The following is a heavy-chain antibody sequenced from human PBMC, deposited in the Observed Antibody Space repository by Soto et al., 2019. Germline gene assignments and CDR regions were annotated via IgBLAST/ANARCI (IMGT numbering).Heavy chain of an antibody. D-gene: IGHD6-19*01. CDR2: IFYNGTA. Sequence: VQLQQSGPGLVKPSETLSLTCSVSGGSVSSGSFHWSWIRESPGKGLQFIGSIFYNGTANYSPSLKNRVTISIDTSQSQFSLKLVSVAAADTAVYYCARIGGWYDIDFLGQGNLVTVSS. V-gene: IGHV4-61*01. J-gene: IGHJ4*02. CDR3: ARIGGWYDIDF. CDR1: GGSVSSGSFH.